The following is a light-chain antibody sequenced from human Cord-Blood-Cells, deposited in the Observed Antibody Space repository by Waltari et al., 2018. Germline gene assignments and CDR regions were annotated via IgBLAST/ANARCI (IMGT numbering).Light chain of an antibody. CDR2: YDS. J-gene: IGLJ2*01. CDR1: NTGMKG. Sequence: YVRPQPPSVSVARGKTARMTRGGNNTGMKGVHWYQQKQGQAPVLVTYYDSDRPSGLPERFSGSNSGNTASPTISRVEAGDEADYYCQVWDSSSDHNVVFGGGTKLTVL. V-gene: IGLV3-21*04. CDR3: QVWDSSSDHNVV.